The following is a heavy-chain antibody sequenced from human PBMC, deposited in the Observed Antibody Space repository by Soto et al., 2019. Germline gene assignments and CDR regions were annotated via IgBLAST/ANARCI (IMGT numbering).Heavy chain of an antibody. CDR2: VDPSDSDT. J-gene: IGHJ6*02. D-gene: IGHD3-9*01. CDR3: ARPAQARYFHYGMAF. CDR1: GYSFTNYW. V-gene: IGHV5-10-1*03. Sequence: EVQLVQSGAEVKMPGGSLRISCKGSGYSFTNYWITWVRQMPGKGLEYMGRVDPSDSDTRYSPSFQGRVTISADKSITTANLQWSSLRASGTAIYYCARPAQARYFHYGMAFWGQGTRVTVPS.